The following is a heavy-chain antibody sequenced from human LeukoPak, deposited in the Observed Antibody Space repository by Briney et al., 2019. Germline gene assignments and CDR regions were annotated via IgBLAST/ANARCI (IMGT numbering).Heavy chain of an antibody. V-gene: IGHV4-38-2*02. J-gene: IGHJ5*02. CDR2: IYHSGST. CDR1: GYSISSGYY. CDR3: ARGGGSYHDFWSGKDPFDP. Sequence: SETLSLTCTVSGYSISSGYYWGWIRQPPGKGLEWIGSIYHSGSTYYNPSLKSRVTISVDTSKNQFSLKLSSVTAADTAVHYCARGGGSYHDFWSGKDPFDPWGQGTLVTVSS. D-gene: IGHD3-3*01.